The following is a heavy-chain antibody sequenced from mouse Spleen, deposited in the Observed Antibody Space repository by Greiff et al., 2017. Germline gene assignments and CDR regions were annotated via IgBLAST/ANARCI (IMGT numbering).Heavy chain of an antibody. Sequence: QVQLQQPGAELVMPGASVELSCKASGYTFTSYWMHWVKQRPGQGLEWIGEIDPSDSYTNYNQKFKGKATLTVDKSSSTAYMQLSSLTSEDYAVYYCASARATLYFDYWGQGTTLTVSS. V-gene: IGHV1-69*01. CDR3: ASARATLYFDY. CDR2: IDPSDSYT. D-gene: IGHD3-1*01. CDR1: GYTFTSYW. J-gene: IGHJ2*01.